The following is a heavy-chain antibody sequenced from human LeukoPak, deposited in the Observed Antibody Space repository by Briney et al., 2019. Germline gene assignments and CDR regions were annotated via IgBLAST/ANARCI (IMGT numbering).Heavy chain of an antibody. CDR3: ARDLSPSSAGYSSSWYLHYYYYYMDV. V-gene: IGHV3-7*01. CDR1: GFSVSDHY. Sequence: PGGSLRLSCVVSGFSVSDHYMSWVRQAPGKGGEWVANIKQEGSEKYYVDSVKGRFTISRDKAKNSMYLQMNSVRAEDRAVYYCARDLSPSSAGYSSSWYLHYYYYYMDVWGKGTTVTVSS. CDR2: IKQEGSEK. D-gene: IGHD6-13*01. J-gene: IGHJ6*03.